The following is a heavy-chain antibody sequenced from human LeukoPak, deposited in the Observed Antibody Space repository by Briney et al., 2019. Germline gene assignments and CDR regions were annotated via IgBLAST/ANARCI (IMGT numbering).Heavy chain of an antibody. Sequence: PGGSLRLSCAASGFTFSSYGMHWVRQAPGKGLEWVAVISYDGSNKYYADSVKGRFTISRDNSKNTLYLQMNSLRPEDTAVYYCATDSSSRIQLWTPLKYWGQGTLVTVSS. V-gene: IGHV3-30*03. CDR3: ATDSSSRIQLWTPLKY. J-gene: IGHJ4*02. D-gene: IGHD5-18*01. CDR2: ISYDGSNK. CDR1: GFTFSSYG.